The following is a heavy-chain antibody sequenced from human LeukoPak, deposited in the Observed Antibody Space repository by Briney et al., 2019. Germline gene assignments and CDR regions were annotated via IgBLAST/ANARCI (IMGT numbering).Heavy chain of an antibody. CDR3: ARATYGDYFSIDY. CDR2: ISYDGSNK. Sequence: GRSLRLSCAASGFTFSSYGMHWVRQAPGKGLEWVAVISYDGSNKYYADSVKGRFTISRDNSKNTLYLQMNSLRAEDTAVYYCARATYGDYFSIDYWGQGTLVTVSS. J-gene: IGHJ4*02. CDR1: GFTFSSYG. V-gene: IGHV3-30*03. D-gene: IGHD4-17*01.